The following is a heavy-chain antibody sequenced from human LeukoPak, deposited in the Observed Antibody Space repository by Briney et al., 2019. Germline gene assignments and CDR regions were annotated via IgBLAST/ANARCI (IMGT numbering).Heavy chain of an antibody. J-gene: IGHJ4*02. Sequence: PGGSLRLSCAASGFTFTSYAMTWVRQAPGKGLEWVSTISGGGVTTNYADSVKGRFTVSRDSSKNTLYPQMNSLRAEDTAVYYCAKRVYGYLDYWGQGTLVTVSS. CDR2: ISGGGVTT. V-gene: IGHV3-23*01. CDR3: AKRVYGYLDY. D-gene: IGHD3-10*01. CDR1: GFTFTSYA.